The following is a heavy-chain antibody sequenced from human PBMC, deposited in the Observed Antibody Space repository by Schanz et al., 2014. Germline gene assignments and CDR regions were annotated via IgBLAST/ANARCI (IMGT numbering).Heavy chain of an antibody. CDR3: ARGRGFYDY. D-gene: IGHD3-10*01. V-gene: IGHV1-18*01. Sequence: QVQLVQSGAEVKKPGASVRVSCKVSGYAFTAYGISWVRQAPGQGPEFMGWISTFRNEDTNSAQRFQGRLTMTTDTSTSTAYMELRSLRSDDTAVYYCARGRGFYDYWGQGTLVTVSS. CDR1: GYAFTAYG. J-gene: IGHJ4*02. CDR2: ISTFRNEDT.